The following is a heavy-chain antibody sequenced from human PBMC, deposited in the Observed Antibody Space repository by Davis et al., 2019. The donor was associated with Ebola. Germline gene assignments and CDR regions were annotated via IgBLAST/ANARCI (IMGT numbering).Heavy chain of an antibody. CDR1: GYTLIELS. CDR3: ATFRLIAVMDRSDYFFDF. D-gene: IGHD6-19*01. J-gene: IGHJ4*02. CDR2: FDPEEGKA. V-gene: IGHV1-24*01. Sequence: ASVKVSCKVSGYTLIELSIHWVRQAPGKGLEWMGGFDPEEGKATYPQKFQGRVTMTEDTSTDTAYMELSSLRSEDTAVYYCATFRLIAVMDRSDYFFDFWGQGTLVTVSS.